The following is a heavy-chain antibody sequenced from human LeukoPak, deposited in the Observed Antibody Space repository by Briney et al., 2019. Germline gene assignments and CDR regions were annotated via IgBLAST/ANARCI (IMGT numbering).Heavy chain of an antibody. V-gene: IGHV3-11*01. CDR2: SSGSTI. J-gene: IGHJ4*02. Sequence: NPGGSLRLSCAASGFTFSDYHMSSSGSTIYYADSVKGRFTISRDNAKNSLYLQMNSLRAEDTAVYYCARSPSTHAILTGYYVDYWGQGTLVTVSS. CDR1: GFTFSDYH. D-gene: IGHD3-9*01. CDR3: ARSPSTHAILTGYYVDY.